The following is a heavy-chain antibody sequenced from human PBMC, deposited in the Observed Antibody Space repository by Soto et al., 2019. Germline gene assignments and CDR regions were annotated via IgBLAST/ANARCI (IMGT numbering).Heavy chain of an antibody. CDR2: MSHSGGT. V-gene: IGHV4-34*01. Sequence: VQLQQWGAGLLKPSETLSLTCAVYGGSVNSGNYYWSWIRQPPGKGLEWIGEMSHSGGTHFNPSLMSRVTISVDTSTNQFSLKMSYVTAADTALYYCARLERATATTVVDAFDIWGPGTLVTVSS. D-gene: IGHD1-1*01. J-gene: IGHJ3*02. CDR1: GGSVNSGNYY. CDR3: ARLERATATTVVDAFDI.